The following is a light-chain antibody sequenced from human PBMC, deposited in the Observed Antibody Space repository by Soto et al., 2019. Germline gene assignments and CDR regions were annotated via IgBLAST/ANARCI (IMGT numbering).Light chain of an antibody. V-gene: IGLV2-14*01. Sequence: VLTQHASVSGSPGQSITFSCTGTSSDIGVYNYVTWYQQHPGKAPKLMIYEVNNRPSGVSNRFSGSKSGNTASLTISGLQAEDEADYYCRSYTTSNTYVFGTGTKVTVL. CDR1: SSDIGVYNY. CDR2: EVN. J-gene: IGLJ1*01. CDR3: RSYTTSNTYV.